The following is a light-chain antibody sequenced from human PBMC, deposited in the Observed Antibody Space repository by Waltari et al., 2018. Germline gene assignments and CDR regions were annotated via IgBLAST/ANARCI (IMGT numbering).Light chain of an antibody. CDR1: QSISSF. CDR2: AAS. V-gene: IGKV1-39*01. CDR3: QQSYSTPFT. Sequence: DIQMTQSPSSLSASVGDRVTITCRASQSISSFLNWYQQKPGKAPKILIYAASSLQSGVQSRFSGSGSGTDFTLTISSLQPEDFATYYCQQSYSTPFTFGPGTKVDIK. J-gene: IGKJ3*01.